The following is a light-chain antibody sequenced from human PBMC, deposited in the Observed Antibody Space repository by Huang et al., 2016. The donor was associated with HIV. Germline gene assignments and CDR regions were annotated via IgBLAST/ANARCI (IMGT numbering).Light chain of an antibody. J-gene: IGKJ3*01. V-gene: IGKV1-27*01. CDR2: ASS. CDR1: QGIANY. CDR3: QGYNSAPFT. Sequence: DIQMTQSPTSLSASVGDRVTITCRANQGIANYLAWYQQKPGKVPQLLIYASSTLQSGVPSRFSGSGSVTDFTLTISSLQPEDVATYYCQGYNSAPFTFGPGTKVDLK.